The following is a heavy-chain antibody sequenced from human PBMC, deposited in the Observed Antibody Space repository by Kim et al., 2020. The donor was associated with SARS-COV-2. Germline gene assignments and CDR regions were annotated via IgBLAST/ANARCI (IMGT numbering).Heavy chain of an antibody. J-gene: IGHJ4*02. CDR3: TKVGYCSSTSCYGIGDY. Sequence: VKGRFTISRDDSKSSAYLQMNSLKTEDTAVYYCTKVGYCSSTSCYGIGDYWGQGTLVTVSS. V-gene: IGHV3-49*02. D-gene: IGHD2-2*01.